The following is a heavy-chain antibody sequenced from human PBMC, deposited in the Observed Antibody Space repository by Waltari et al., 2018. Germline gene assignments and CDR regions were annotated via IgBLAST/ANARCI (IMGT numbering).Heavy chain of an antibody. CDR1: GYTFTDYY. V-gene: IGHV1-69-2*01. D-gene: IGHD2-2*01. CDR3: ATCSSTSCYYYYYGMDV. J-gene: IGHJ6*02. Sequence: EVQLVQSGAEVKKPGATVKISCKVSGYTFTDYYMHWVQQAPGKGLEWMGLVDPEDGETIYAEKFQGRVTITADTSTDTAYMELSSLRSEDTAVYYCATCSSTSCYYYYYGMDVWGQWTTVTVSS. CDR2: VDPEDGET.